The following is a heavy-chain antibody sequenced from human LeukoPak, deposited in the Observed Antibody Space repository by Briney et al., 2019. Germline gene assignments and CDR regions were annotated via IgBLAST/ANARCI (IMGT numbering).Heavy chain of an antibody. V-gene: IGHV3-23*01. CDR3: ARIGSAAFTDY. CDR1: GFTLRTYA. Sequence: GGSLRLSCAASGFTLRTYALNWVRQAPGKGLEWVSAISDSGGAIYYADSVKGRFTMSRDNSKNSLFLQMNGLRAEDTAVYYCARIGSAAFTDYWGQGTLVTVSS. J-gene: IGHJ4*02. CDR2: ISDSGGAI. D-gene: IGHD3-3*02.